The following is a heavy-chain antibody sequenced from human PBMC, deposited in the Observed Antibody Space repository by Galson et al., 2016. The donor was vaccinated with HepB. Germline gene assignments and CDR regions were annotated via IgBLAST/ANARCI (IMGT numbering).Heavy chain of an antibody. Sequence: SLRLSCAASGFSVGNNYMSWVRRAPGKGLEWVSFIYSGGSTYYADTVKGRFTISRDNSKNTLNLQMNSLRAEDTAVYYCHSGYDPVQHWGQGTLVTVSS. CDR1: GFSVGNNY. J-gene: IGHJ1*01. CDR2: IYSGGST. V-gene: IGHV3-53*01. D-gene: IGHD5-12*01. CDR3: HSGYDPVQH.